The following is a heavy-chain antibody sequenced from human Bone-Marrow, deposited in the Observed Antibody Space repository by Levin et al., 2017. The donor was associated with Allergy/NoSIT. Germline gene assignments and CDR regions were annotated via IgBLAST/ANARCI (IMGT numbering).Heavy chain of an antibody. CDR1: GFTFSSYA. J-gene: IGHJ4*02. CDR2: LSGSGSAT. CDR3: AKAHWDTAMIGYFDS. Sequence: LSLTCAASGFTFSSYAVNWVRQAPGKGLEWVSSLSGSGSATYYADFVKGRFTISRDNSKNTVYLQMHSLGADDTAVYFCAKAHWDTAMIGYFDSWGQGTLVTVSS. D-gene: IGHD5-18*01. V-gene: IGHV3-23*01.